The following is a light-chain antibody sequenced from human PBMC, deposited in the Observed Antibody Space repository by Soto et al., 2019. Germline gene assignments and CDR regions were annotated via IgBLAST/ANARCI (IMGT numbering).Light chain of an antibody. V-gene: IGKV4-1*01. J-gene: IGKJ4*01. CDR2: WAS. CDR1: QSVLYSSNNLNY. Sequence: DIVMTQSPDSLAVSLGERATINCKSSQSVLYSSNNLNYLAWYQQKPGQPPKLLIYWASTRESGVPDRFSGSGSGTDFTLTISNLQAEDVAVYYCQHYYSTPVTFGGGTKVEIK. CDR3: QHYYSTPVT.